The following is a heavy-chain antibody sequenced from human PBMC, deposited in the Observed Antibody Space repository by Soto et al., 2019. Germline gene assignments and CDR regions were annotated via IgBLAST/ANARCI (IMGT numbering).Heavy chain of an antibody. J-gene: IGHJ6*02. V-gene: IGHV3-53*01. D-gene: IGHD3-16*01. CDR2: SYSGGST. CDR3: ARPHSPRGYDYGMDV. CDR1: GFTVSSNY. Sequence: EVQLVESGGGLIQPGGSLRLSCAASGFTVSSNYMSWVRQAPGKGLEWVSVSYSGGSTYYADSVKGRFTISRDNSKNTLYLQMNSLRAEDTAVYYCARPHSPRGYDYGMDVWGQGTTVTVSS.